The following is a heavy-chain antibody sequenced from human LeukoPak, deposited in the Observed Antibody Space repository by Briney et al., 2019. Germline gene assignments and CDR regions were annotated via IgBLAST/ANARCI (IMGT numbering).Heavy chain of an antibody. V-gene: IGHV1-2*02. CDR3: ARPYCTNGVCYTFFDY. CDR2: INPNSGGT. J-gene: IGHJ4*02. D-gene: IGHD2-8*01. CDR1: GYTFTGYY. Sequence: ASVKVSCKASGYTFTGYYMHWGRQAPGQGVEGMGWINPNSGGTNYAQKFQGTVTMTRDTSISTAYMELSRLRSDDTAVYYCARPYCTNGVCYTFFDYWGQGTLVTVSS.